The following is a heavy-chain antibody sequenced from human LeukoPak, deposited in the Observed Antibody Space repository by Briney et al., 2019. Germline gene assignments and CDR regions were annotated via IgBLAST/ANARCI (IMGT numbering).Heavy chain of an antibody. Sequence: GGSLRLSCAASGFTFSSYSMNWVRQAPGKGLEWVSYISSSSSTIYYADSVMGRFTISRDNAKNTLYLQMNSLRAEDTAVYYCAKDRVVVVPAPGYFQHWGQGTLVTVSS. CDR3: AKDRVVVVPAPGYFQH. V-gene: IGHV3-48*04. CDR1: GFTFSSYS. CDR2: ISSSSSTI. J-gene: IGHJ1*01. D-gene: IGHD2-2*01.